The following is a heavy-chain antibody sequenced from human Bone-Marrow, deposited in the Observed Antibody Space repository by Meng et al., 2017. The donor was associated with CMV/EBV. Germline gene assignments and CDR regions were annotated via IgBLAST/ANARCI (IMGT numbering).Heavy chain of an antibody. CDR1: GFTFSNYG. CDR2: IRYDGSNK. Sequence: GGSLRLSCAASGFTFSNYGIHWVRQAPGKGLEWVTFIRYDGSNKYYADSVKGRFTISRDNSKNSLYLQMNSLRAEDTAVYYCASLSDDYFTPIDYWGQGTLVTVSS. J-gene: IGHJ4*02. CDR3: ASLSDDYFTPIDY. D-gene: IGHD2/OR15-2a*01. V-gene: IGHV3-30*02.